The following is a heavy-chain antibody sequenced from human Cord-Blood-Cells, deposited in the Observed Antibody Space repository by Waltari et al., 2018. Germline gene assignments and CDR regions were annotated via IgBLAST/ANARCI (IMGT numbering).Heavy chain of an antibody. CDR1: GGIFSIFS. CDR3: ARDRGIVATIGNWFDP. V-gene: IGHV1-69*06. CDR2: IIPIFGTA. Sequence: QVHLVQSGVEVKTPGSLVEASCRASGGIFSIFSIRLVQLALVQGLEWMGGIIPIFGTANYAQKFQGRVTITADKSTSTAYMELSSLRSEDTAVYYCARDRGIVATIGNWFDPWGQGTLVTVSS. D-gene: IGHD5-12*01. J-gene: IGHJ5*02.